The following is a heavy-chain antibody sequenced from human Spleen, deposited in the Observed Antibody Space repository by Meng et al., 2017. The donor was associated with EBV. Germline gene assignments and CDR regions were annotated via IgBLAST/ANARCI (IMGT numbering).Heavy chain of an antibody. CDR3: ASYSSYDFLFDY. CDR2: IHHGGNT. J-gene: IGHJ4*02. Sequence: VRVQESSPGLVKPSRTLSLNCAVSVGSIRGTNWCTWVRQPPGKKLEWIGEIHHGGNTNYNPSLKSRVTMSVDKSKNPFSLKLSSMTAADTAIYYCASYSSYDFLFDYWGQGTLVTVSS. CDR1: VGSIRGTNW. V-gene: IGHV4-4*02. D-gene: IGHD3-3*01.